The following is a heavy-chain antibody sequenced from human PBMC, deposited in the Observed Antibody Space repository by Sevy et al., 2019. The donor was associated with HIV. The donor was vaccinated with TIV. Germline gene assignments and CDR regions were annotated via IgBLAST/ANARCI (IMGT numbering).Heavy chain of an antibody. Sequence: SETLSLTCAVSGYSISSGYYWGWIRQPHGKGLEWIATIYHSGRTYNNPSLKSRVTMSVDTSKNQFSLKLSSVTAADTAVYYCARGDYYVTSGYTYYFDYWGQGTLVTVSS. V-gene: IGHV4-38-2*01. CDR1: GYSISSGYY. J-gene: IGHJ4*02. CDR2: IYHSGRT. CDR3: ARGDYYVTSGYTYYFDY. D-gene: IGHD3-22*01.